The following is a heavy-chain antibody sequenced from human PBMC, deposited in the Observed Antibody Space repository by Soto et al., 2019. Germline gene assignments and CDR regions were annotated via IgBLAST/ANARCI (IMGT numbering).Heavy chain of an antibody. J-gene: IGHJ6*02. CDR3: TRGDSTDCSNGVCSFFYNHDMDV. CDR2: INPKSGGT. V-gene: IGHV1-2*04. D-gene: IGHD2-8*01. CDR1: GYSFTDYH. Sequence: ASVKVSCKASGYSFTDYHIHWVRQAPGQGLEWLGRINPKSGGTSTAQKFQGWVTMTTDTSISTASMELTRLTSDDTAIYYCTRGDSTDCSNGVCSFFYNHDMDVWGQGTTVTVSS.